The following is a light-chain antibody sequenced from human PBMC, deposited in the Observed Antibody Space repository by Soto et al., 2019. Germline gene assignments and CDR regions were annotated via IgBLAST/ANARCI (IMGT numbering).Light chain of an antibody. CDR1: QSVSSNY. Sequence: DTDLTQSPGTLSLSPGERATLSCRASQSVSSNYLAWYQQKPGQAPRLLIYGASNRATGIPDRFSGSGSGTDFTLTISRLEPEDFAVYYCQQYGRSGTFGQGTKVDIK. CDR3: QQYGRSGT. V-gene: IGKV3-20*01. CDR2: GAS. J-gene: IGKJ1*01.